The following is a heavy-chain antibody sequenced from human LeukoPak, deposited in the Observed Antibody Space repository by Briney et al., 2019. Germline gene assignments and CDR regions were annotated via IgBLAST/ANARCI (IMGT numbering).Heavy chain of an antibody. CDR2: IYYSGST. J-gene: IGHJ4*02. CDR3: ASGSGYDPLDH. D-gene: IGHD5-12*01. CDR1: GGSISSYY. Sequence: SEPLSLTCTVSGGSISSYYWSWIRQPPGKGLEWIGYIYYSGSTNYNTSLKSRVPISVHTSKSRSSLKLSSLTAADTAVYYWASGSGYDPLDHWGQGTLVTVSS. V-gene: IGHV4-59*08.